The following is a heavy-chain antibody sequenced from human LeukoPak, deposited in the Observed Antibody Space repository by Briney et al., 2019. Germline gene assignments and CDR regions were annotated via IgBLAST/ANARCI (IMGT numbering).Heavy chain of an antibody. Sequence: SETLSLTCTVSGGSISSYYWSWIRQPAGKGLEWIGRIYTSGSTNYNPSLKSRVTMSVDTSKNQFSLKLSSVTAADTAVYYCARDRPSHYYDSSGYYPDAFDIWGQGTMITVSS. CDR3: ARDRPSHYYDSSGYYPDAFDI. D-gene: IGHD3-22*01. J-gene: IGHJ3*02. V-gene: IGHV4-4*07. CDR2: IYTSGST. CDR1: GGSISSYY.